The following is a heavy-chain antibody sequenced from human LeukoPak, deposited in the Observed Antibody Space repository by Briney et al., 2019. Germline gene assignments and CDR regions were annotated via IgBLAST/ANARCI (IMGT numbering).Heavy chain of an antibody. CDR2: ISGSGGST. CDR3: AKARDGPTVRWFDP. Sequence: GGSLTLSCAASGFTFSSYGMSWVRQAPGKGLEWVSAISGSGGSTYYADSVKGRFTISRDNSKNTLYLQMNSLRAEHAAVYYCAKARDGPTVRWFDPWGQGTLVTVSS. D-gene: IGHD4-17*01. V-gene: IGHV3-23*01. CDR1: GFTFSSYG. J-gene: IGHJ5*02.